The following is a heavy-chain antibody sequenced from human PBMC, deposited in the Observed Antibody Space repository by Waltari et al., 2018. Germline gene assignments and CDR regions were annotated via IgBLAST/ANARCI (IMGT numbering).Heavy chain of an antibody. J-gene: IGHJ5*02. D-gene: IGHD6-13*01. Sequence: QVQLQESGPGLVKPSQTLSLTCTVSGGSISSGSYYWSWIRQPAGKGLEWIGRIYTSGSTNYNPSLKSRVTISVDTSKNQFSLKLSSVTAADTAVYYCARGGGSSWTNWFDPWGQGTLVTVSS. CDR1: GGSISSGSYY. CDR3: ARGGGSSWTNWFDP. V-gene: IGHV4-61*02. CDR2: IYTSGST.